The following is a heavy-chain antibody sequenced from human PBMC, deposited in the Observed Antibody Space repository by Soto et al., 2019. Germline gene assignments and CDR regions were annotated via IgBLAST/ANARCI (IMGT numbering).Heavy chain of an antibody. CDR1: GLTLRSYA. D-gene: IGHD3-16*01. J-gene: IGHJ5*02. V-gene: IGHV3-23*01. CDR3: AKGGPFTGGFDP. CDR2: ISGRSAVP. Sequence: EGQLLQSGGDLVQPGGSLRLSCAGSGLTLRSYAMTWIRQTPEQGLEWVSTISGRSAVPSYADAVNGRFTVSRDNAKNTLYLQVNSLRLYDTAIYYCAKGGPFTGGFDPWGQGTLVTVSA.